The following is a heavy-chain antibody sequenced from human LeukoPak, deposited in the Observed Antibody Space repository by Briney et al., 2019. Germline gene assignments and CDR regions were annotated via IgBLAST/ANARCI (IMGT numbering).Heavy chain of an antibody. CDR3: ARVPDYGDSKVDY. Sequence: SETLSLTCTVFGGSISNYYWSWIRQPPGKGLEWIGYMYYSGSTNYNPSLKSRVTISVDTPKNQLSLKLSSVTAADTAVYYCARVPDYGDSKVDYWGQGTLVTVSS. CDR1: GGSISNYY. D-gene: IGHD4-17*01. CDR2: MYYSGST. J-gene: IGHJ4*02. V-gene: IGHV4-59*01.